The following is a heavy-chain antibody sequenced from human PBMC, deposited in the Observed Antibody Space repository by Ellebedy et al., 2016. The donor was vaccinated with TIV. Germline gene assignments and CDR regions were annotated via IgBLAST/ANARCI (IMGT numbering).Heavy chain of an antibody. V-gene: IGHV2-5*02. Sequence: SGPTLVKPTQTLTLTCTFSGFSLSTSGVGVGWIRQPPGKALEWLALIYWDDDKRYSPSLKSRLTITKDTSKNQVVLTMTNMDPVDTATYYCAHSWALYGDYEAEYFQHWGQGTLVTVSS. J-gene: IGHJ1*01. CDR1: GFSLSTSGVG. CDR2: IYWDDDK. CDR3: AHSWALYGDYEAEYFQH. D-gene: IGHD4-17*01.